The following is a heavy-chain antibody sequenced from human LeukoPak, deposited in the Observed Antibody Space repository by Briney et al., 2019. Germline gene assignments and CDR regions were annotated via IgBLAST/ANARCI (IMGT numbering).Heavy chain of an antibody. D-gene: IGHD6-19*01. CDR1: GYTFTGYY. J-gene: IGHJ4*02. V-gene: IGHV1-2*02. CDR2: INPNSGGT. CDR3: AEGYSSGLSYFDY. Sequence: PSVKVSCKASGYTFTGYYMHWVRQAPGQGLEWMGWINPNSGGTNYAQKFQGRVTMTRDTSISTAYMELSRLRSDDTAVYYCAEGYSSGLSYFDYWGQGTLVTVSS.